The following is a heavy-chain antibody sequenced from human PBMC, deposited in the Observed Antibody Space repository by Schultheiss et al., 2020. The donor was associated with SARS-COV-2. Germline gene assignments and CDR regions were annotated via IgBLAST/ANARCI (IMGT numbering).Heavy chain of an antibody. D-gene: IGHD3-22*01. CDR2: ISHDGSNK. CDR1: GFTFSSHA. J-gene: IGHJ4*02. Sequence: GSLRLSCAASGFTFSSHAIHWVRQAPGKGLEWVAVISHDGSNKFHADSVRGRFTISRDNPKNTVYLQMISLRAEDTAVYYCAREGPQEYYDGRGDPLDYWGQGTLVTVSS. V-gene: IGHV3-30*04. CDR3: AREGPQEYYDGRGDPLDY.